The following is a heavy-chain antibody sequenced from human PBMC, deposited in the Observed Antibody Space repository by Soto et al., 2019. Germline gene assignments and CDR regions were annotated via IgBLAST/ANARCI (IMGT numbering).Heavy chain of an antibody. J-gene: IGHJ6*02. CDR2: TYYRSKWYN. Sequence: QTPSLTCAISGYSDSSNRDALNLIRHSPSRGLEWLGRTYYRSKWYNDYAVSVKSRITINPDTSKNQFSLQLNSVTPEDTAVYYCARDRHYYYGMDVWGQGTTVTVSS. CDR3: ARDRHYYYGMDV. CDR1: GYSDSSNRDA. V-gene: IGHV6-1*01.